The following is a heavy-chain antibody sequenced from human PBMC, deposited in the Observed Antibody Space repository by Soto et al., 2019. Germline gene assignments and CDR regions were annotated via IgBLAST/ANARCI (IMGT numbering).Heavy chain of an antibody. CDR2: IYWNDDK. J-gene: IGHJ4*02. V-gene: IGHV2-5*01. D-gene: IGHD5-12*01. CDR1: GFSLSTSGVG. CDR3: AQGYSGFLIDY. Sequence: SGPTLVKPTQTLTLTCTFSGFSLSTSGVGVGWIRQPPGKALEWLALIYWNDDKRYSPSLKSRLTITKDTSKNQVVLTMTNMDPVDTATYYCAQGYSGFLIDYWGQGTLVTVSS.